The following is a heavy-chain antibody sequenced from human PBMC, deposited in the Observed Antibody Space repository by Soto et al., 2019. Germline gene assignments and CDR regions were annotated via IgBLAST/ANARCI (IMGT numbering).Heavy chain of an antibody. CDR2: IYYSGST. CDR1: GGSVSSGSCY. D-gene: IGHD1-7*01. Sequence: PSETLSLTCTVSGGSVSSGSCYWSWIRQPPGKGLEWVGYIYYSGSTYYNPSLKSRVTISVDTSKNQFSLKLSSVTAADTAVYYCARLELRWDAFDIWGQGTMVTVSS. CDR3: ARLELRWDAFDI. J-gene: IGHJ3*02. V-gene: IGHV4-61*01.